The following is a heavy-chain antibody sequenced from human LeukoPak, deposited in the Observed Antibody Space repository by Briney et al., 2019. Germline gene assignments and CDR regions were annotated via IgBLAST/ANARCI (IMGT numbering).Heavy chain of an antibody. CDR2: ISYDGSNK. D-gene: IGHD6-13*01. CDR3: ARATGGYSTSWSNAYYFYGMDV. J-gene: IGHJ6*02. CDR1: GFTFSNYA. Sequence: GRSLRLSCAASGFTFSNYAMHWVRQAPGKGLDCVAVISYDGSNKYYADSVKGRFTISRDNSKNTLYLQMNGLRAEDTAVYYCARATGGYSTSWSNAYYFYGMDVWGQGTTVTVSS. V-gene: IGHV3-30-3*01.